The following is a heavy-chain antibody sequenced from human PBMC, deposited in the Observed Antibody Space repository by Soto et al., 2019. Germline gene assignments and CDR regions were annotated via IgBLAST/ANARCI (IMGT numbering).Heavy chain of an antibody. J-gene: IGHJ4*02. CDR1: GYTFTSFG. CDR3: ARGSDYDFWSGYSDY. D-gene: IGHD3-3*01. CDR2: ISAYNGNT. Sequence: ASVKVSFKAFGYTFTSFGISWVGQAPGQGLEWMGWISAYNGNTNYAQKLQGRVTMTTDTSTSTAYMELRSLRSDDTAVYYCARGSDYDFWSGYSDYWGQGTPVTVSS. V-gene: IGHV1-18*01.